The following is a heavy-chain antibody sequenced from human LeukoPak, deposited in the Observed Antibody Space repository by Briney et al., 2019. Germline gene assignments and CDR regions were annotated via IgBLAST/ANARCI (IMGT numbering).Heavy chain of an antibody. J-gene: IGHJ6*03. CDR3: ARADRIVATISSAGVNYDYYYYYMDV. Sequence: ASVKVSCKASGYTLTSYYMHWVRQAPGQGLEWMGIINPSGCSTSYAQKFQGRVTMTRDTSTSTVYMELSSLRSEDTAVYYCARADRIVATISSAGVNYDYYYYYMDVWGKGTTVTISS. D-gene: IGHD5-12*01. CDR1: GYTLTSYY. V-gene: IGHV1-46*01. CDR2: INPSGCST.